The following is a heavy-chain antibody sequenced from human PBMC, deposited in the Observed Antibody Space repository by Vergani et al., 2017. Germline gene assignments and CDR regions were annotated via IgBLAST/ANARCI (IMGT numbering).Heavy chain of an antibody. D-gene: IGHD3-22*01. V-gene: IGHV3-23*01. CDR1: GFTFSSYA. J-gene: IGHJ4*02. CDR2: ISGSGGST. Sequence: EVQLLESGGGLVQPGGSLRLSCAASGFTFSSYAMSWVRQAPGKGLEWVSAISGSGGSTYYADSVKGRFTISRDNFKNTLYLQMNSLRAEDTAVYYCAKVGYYYDSSGYLGGDAFDYWGQGTLVTVSS. CDR3: AKVGYYYDSSGYLGGDAFDY.